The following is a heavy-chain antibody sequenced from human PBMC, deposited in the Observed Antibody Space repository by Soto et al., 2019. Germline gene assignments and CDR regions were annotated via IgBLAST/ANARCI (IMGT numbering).Heavy chain of an antibody. V-gene: IGHV1-69*13. Sequence: RASVKVSCKAPGGTFSSYAISWVRQAPGQGLEWMGGIIPIFGTANYAQKFQGRVTITADESTSTAYMELSSLRSEDTAVYYCATKKRGFGDTAMPTDRDYYYYYGMDVWGQGTTVTVSS. CDR3: ATKKRGFGDTAMPTDRDYYYYYGMDV. CDR1: GGTFSSYA. D-gene: IGHD5-18*01. J-gene: IGHJ6*02. CDR2: IIPIFGTA.